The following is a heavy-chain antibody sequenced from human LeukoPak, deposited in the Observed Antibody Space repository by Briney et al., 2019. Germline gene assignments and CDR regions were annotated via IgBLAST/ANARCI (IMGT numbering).Heavy chain of an antibody. V-gene: IGHV3-23*01. J-gene: IGHJ4*02. CDR3: AKFRSYPLHFDY. CDR2: ISGSGGST. D-gene: IGHD1-26*01. CDR1: GFTFSSHA. Sequence: GGSLRLSCAASGFTFSSHAMSWVRQAPGKGLEWVSAISGSGGSTYYADSVKGRFTISRDNSKNTLYLQMNSLRAEDTAVYYCAKFRSYPLHFDYWGQGTLVTVSS.